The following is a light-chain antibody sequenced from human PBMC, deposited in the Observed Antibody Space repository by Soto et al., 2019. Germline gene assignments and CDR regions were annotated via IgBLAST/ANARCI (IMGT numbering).Light chain of an antibody. CDR3: QQVKTYPRT. CDR1: QAVPNN. CDR2: EES. V-gene: IGKV1-9*01. J-gene: IGKJ4*01. Sequence: DIHLTQSPSFLSSCGGDIFTITCRPSQAVPNNIAWYQQKPGKPPKLLIYEESTLHSGVPSRFSGRKSGTQFTLTIDSLQPEDFATYYCQQVKTYPRTFGGGTKVDI.